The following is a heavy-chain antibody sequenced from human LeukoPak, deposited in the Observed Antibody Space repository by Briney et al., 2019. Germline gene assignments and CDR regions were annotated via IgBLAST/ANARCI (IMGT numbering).Heavy chain of an antibody. CDR3: AKGLGYCSGGSCPYDAFDI. D-gene: IGHD2-15*01. Sequence: PGGSLRLSCAASGFTLSDQYMDWVRQAPGKGLEWVGRTRNKANSYTTEYAASVRGRFSISRDDSKNSLYLQMNSLKTEDTAVYYCAKGLGYCSGGSCPYDAFDIWGQGTMVTVSS. J-gene: IGHJ3*02. CDR1: GFTLSDQY. CDR2: TRNKANSYTT. V-gene: IGHV3-72*01.